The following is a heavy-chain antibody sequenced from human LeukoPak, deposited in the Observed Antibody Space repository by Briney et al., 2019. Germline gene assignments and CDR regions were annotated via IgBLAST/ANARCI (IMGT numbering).Heavy chain of an antibody. CDR3: ARGRDAYNFDY. V-gene: IGHV4-59*01. J-gene: IGHJ4*02. Sequence: SETLSLTCTVSGGSISCYYWRWIRQPPGKGLEWVVYFYDSGSTNYNPSLKGRVTISVDTSKNQFSLKLSSVTAADTAVYYCARGRDAYNFDYWGQGTLVTVSS. D-gene: IGHD5-24*01. CDR1: GGSISCYY. CDR2: FYDSGST.